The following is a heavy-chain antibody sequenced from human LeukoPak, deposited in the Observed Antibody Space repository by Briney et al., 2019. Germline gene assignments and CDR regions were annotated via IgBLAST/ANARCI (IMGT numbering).Heavy chain of an antibody. CDR3: ARGSNRKYYGSGSYSKYYYYYGMDV. CDR2: INHSGST. CDR1: GGSFSGYY. J-gene: IGHJ6*02. Sequence: PSETLSLTCAVYGGSFSGYYWSWIRQPPGKGLEWIGEINHSGSTNYNPSLKSRVTISVDTSKNQFSLKLSSVTAADTAVYYCARGSNRKYYGSGSYSKYYYYYGMDVWGQGTTVTVSS. V-gene: IGHV4-34*01. D-gene: IGHD3-10*01.